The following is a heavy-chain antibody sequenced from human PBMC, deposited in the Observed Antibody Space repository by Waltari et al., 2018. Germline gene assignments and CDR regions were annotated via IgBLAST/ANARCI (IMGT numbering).Heavy chain of an antibody. CDR2: NIPNFDKA. CDR1: GGTFSSYA. J-gene: IGHJ6*02. Sequence: QVQLVQSGAEVKKPGSSVKVSCKASGGTFSSYAISWVRQAPGQGLEWMGGNIPNFDKANDERKGKVRGRITAEESTSKAYMERSSVRAEDTAVYYWARGGGLLRGVSGEGYGMDVWGQGTTVIVSS. CDR3: ARGGGLLRGVSGEGYGMDV. V-gene: IGHV1-69*01. D-gene: IGHD3-10*01.